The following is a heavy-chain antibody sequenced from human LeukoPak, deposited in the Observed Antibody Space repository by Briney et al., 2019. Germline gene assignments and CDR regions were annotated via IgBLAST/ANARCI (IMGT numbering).Heavy chain of an antibody. V-gene: IGHV3-21*01. Sequence: PGGSLRLSCAASGFSFSSYNMNWVRQAPGKGLEWVSSITMSSTYIYHADSVKGRFTISRDNAKNSLFLQMNSLRAEDTAVYYCARVLRDYYFYYWGQGTLVTVSS. CDR1: GFSFSSYN. D-gene: IGHD3-9*01. CDR3: ARVLRDYYFYY. J-gene: IGHJ4*02. CDR2: ITMSSTYI.